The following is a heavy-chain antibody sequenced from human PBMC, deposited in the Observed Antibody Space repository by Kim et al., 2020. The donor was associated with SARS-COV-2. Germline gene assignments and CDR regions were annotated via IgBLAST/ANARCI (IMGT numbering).Heavy chain of an antibody. V-gene: IGHV3-23*01. CDR2: ISGSGGST. D-gene: IGHD3-10*01. CDR3: GESFSGSSYYYYGMDV. CDR1: GFTFSSYA. Sequence: GGSLRLSCAASGFTFSSYAMSWVRQAPGKGLEWVSAISGSGGSTYYADSVKGRFTISRDNSKNTLYLQMNSLRAEDTAVYYCGESFSGSSYYYYGMDVWGQGTTVTVSS. J-gene: IGHJ6*02.